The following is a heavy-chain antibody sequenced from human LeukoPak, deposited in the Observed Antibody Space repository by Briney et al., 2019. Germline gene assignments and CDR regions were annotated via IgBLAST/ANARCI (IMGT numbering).Heavy chain of an antibody. Sequence: ASVKVSCKASGYTFTSYGISWVRQAPGQGLEWMGWISAYNGNTNYAQKLQGRVTMTTDTSTSTAYMELRSLRSDDTAVYYCVRAVEDRYWGSYRQGLFGYWGQGTLVTVSS. CDR2: ISAYNGNT. J-gene: IGHJ4*02. V-gene: IGHV1-18*01. CDR3: VRAVEDRYWGSYRQGLFGY. CDR1: GYTFTSYG. D-gene: IGHD3-16*02.